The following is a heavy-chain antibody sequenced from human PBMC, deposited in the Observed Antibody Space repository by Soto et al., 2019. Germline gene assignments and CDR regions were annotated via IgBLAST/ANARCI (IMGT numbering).Heavy chain of an antibody. D-gene: IGHD6-19*01. Sequence: SETLSLTCTVSGGSISSSSYYWGWIRQPPGKGLEWIGSIYYSGSTYYNPSRKSRVTISVDASKNQFSLKLSSVTAADTAVYYCASLVIGVAVAGSPPPCEWGQG. J-gene: IGHJ4*02. CDR1: GGSISSSSYY. CDR3: ASLVIGVAVAGSPPPCE. V-gene: IGHV4-39*01. CDR2: IYYSGST.